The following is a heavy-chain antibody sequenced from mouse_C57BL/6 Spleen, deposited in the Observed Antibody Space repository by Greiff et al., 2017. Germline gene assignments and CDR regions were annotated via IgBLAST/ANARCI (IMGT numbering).Heavy chain of an antibody. Sequence: QVQLQQPGTELVKPGASVKLSCKASGYTFTSHWMHWVKQRPGQGLEWIGNINPSNGGTNYNEKFKSKATLTVDKSSSTAYMQLSSLTSEDSAVXYCASGDYDVAWFAYWGQGTLVTVSA. V-gene: IGHV1-53*01. D-gene: IGHD2-4*01. CDR2: INPSNGGT. J-gene: IGHJ3*01. CDR3: ASGDYDVAWFAY. CDR1: GYTFTSHW.